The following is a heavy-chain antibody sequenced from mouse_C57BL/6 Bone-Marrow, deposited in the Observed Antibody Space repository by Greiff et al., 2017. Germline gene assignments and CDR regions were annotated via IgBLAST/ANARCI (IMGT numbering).Heavy chain of an antibody. CDR3: AREESDDYDGAVNGDSWYFDV. CDR2: IYPISGST. J-gene: IGHJ1*03. CDR1: GYTFTSYW. D-gene: IGHD2-4*01. V-gene: IGHV1-64*01. Sequence: QVQLQQSGAELVKPGASVKLSCKASGYTFTSYWMHWVKQRPGQGLEWIGMIYPISGSTNYNEKFKSKATLTADKSSSTAYMQLSRLTSEDSAVXYCAREESDDYDGAVNGDSWYFDVWGTGTTVTVSS.